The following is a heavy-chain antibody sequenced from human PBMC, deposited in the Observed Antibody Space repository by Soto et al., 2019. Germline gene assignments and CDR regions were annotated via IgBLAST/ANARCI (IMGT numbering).Heavy chain of an antibody. D-gene: IGHD3-9*01. CDR1: GFTFSDYY. Sequence: PGGSLRLSCAASGFTFSDYYMSWIRQAPGKGLEWVSYISSSGSTIYYADSVKGRFTISRDNAKNSLYLQMNSLRVEDTVVYYCAVDYDILTGSPGGLDYWGQGTLVTVSS. V-gene: IGHV3-11*04. J-gene: IGHJ4*02. CDR3: AVDYDILTGSPGGLDY. CDR2: ISSSGSTI.